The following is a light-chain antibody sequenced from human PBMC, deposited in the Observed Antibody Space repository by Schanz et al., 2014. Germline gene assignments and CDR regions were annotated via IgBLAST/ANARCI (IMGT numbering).Light chain of an antibody. CDR2: DAS. Sequence: DIQMTQSPSTLSASVGDRVTITCRASQSISSWLAWYQQKPGKAPKLLIYDASSLESGVPSRFSGSGSGTEVTLTISSLQPDDFATYYCQQYNSYSWTFGQGTKVESK. CDR1: QSISSW. J-gene: IGKJ1*01. CDR3: QQYNSYSWT. V-gene: IGKV1-5*01.